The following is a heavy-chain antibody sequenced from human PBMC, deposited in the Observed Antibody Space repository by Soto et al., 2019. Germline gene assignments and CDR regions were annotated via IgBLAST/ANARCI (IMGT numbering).Heavy chain of an antibody. CDR1: GRSITSYY. J-gene: IGHJ4*02. Sequence: QVVLQESGPGLVKPSETLSLTCSVSGRSITSYYWSWVRQPPGKGLEWIGYIYDNGITSQNPSLKGRATMSADTSENQFSLKLTSVGGAATAVYYCARTYDSNGYATEFASWGQGILVTVPS. D-gene: IGHD3-22*01. V-gene: IGHV4-59*12. CDR3: ARTYDSNGYATEFAS. CDR2: IYDNGIT.